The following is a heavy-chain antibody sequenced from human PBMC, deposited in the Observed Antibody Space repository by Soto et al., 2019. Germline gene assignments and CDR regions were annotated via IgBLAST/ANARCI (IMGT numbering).Heavy chain of an antibody. CDR1: GFTFSSHA. D-gene: IGHD1-26*01. J-gene: IGHJ4*02. CDR2: IGGSAGST. CDR3: VIVPGVVSLPDFDF. V-gene: IGHV3-23*01. Sequence: EVQLLESGGGLVQPGGSLRLSCAASGFTFSSHAMNWVRQAPGKGLEWVSGIGGSAGSTYYADSVKGRFTISRDNSTHTLYLQMIRLSAEDTAIYYFVIVPGVVSLPDFDFWGQGTLVTVSS.